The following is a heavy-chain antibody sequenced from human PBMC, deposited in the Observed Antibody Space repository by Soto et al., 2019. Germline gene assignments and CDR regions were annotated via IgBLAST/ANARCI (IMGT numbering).Heavy chain of an antibody. CDR3: AREDKQWLGRSWFDP. CDR1: GFTFDDYA. V-gene: IGHV3-9*01. J-gene: IGHJ5*02. Sequence: EVQLVESGGGLVQPGRSLRLSCAASGFTFDDYAMHWVRQAPGKGLEWVSGISWNSGSIGYADSVKGRFTISRGNTKNALYLQMNSLRDEDTALYYCAREDKQWLGRSWFDPWGQGTLVTVSS. D-gene: IGHD6-19*01. CDR2: ISWNSGSI.